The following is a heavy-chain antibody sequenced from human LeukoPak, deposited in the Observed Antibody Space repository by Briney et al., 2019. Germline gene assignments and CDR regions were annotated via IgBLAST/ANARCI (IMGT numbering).Heavy chain of an antibody. CDR2: INAGNGNT. CDR3: AILRVVNGSNY. Sequence: ASVKVSCKASGYTSTSYAMHWVRQAPGQRLEWMGWINAGNGNTKYSQKFQGRVTITRDTSASTAYMELSSLRSEDTAVYYCAILRVVNGSNYWGQGTLVTVSS. V-gene: IGHV1-3*01. CDR1: GYTSTSYA. J-gene: IGHJ4*02. D-gene: IGHD3-10*01.